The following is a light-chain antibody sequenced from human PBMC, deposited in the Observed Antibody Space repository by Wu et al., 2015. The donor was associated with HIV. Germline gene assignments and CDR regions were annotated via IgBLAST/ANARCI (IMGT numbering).Light chain of an antibody. CDR3: QQYNDWPPLT. Sequence: EIVLTQSPGTLSLSPGDRATLSCRASQSVRSSYLAWYQQKPGQTPRLLIYGASSRATGIPDRFSGSGSGTEFTLTISNIQSEDFAVYHCQQYNDWPPLTFGGGTKVELK. CDR2: GAS. CDR1: QSVRSSY. V-gene: IGKV3-20*01. J-gene: IGKJ4*01.